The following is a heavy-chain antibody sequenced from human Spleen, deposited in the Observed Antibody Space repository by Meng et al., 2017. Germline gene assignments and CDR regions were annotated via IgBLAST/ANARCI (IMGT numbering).Heavy chain of an antibody. CDR3: ARGPTTMAHDFDY. CDR2: INHSGST. J-gene: IGHJ4*02. Sequence: VQLQQWGAGLLKPSETLSRTYVVSGGPFSDYYWSWIRQPPGKGLEWIGEINHSGSTNYNPSLESRATISVDTSQNNLSLKLSSVTAADSAVYYCARGPTTMAHDFDYWGQGTLVTVFS. CDR1: GGPFSDYY. V-gene: IGHV4-34*01. D-gene: IGHD4-11*01.